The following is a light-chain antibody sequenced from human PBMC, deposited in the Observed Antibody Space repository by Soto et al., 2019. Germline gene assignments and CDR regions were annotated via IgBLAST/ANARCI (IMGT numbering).Light chain of an antibody. CDR2: DVG. Sequence: QSALTQDASVSGSPGQSITISCTGTSSDVGGYNFVSWYQQYPGKAPKLIIYDVGSRPSGVSNRFSGSKSGNTASLTISGLQADDEADYYCSSYTTSDTLVFGTGTKLTV. CDR3: SSYTTSDTLV. CDR1: SSDVGGYNF. J-gene: IGLJ1*01. V-gene: IGLV2-14*03.